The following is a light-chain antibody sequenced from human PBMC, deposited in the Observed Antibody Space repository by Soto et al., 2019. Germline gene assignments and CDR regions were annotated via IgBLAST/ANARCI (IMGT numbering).Light chain of an antibody. J-gene: IGKJ2*01. CDR2: GVS. CDR1: QSVSSSY. Sequence: EIVLTQSPGTLSLSPGERATLSCRASQSVSSSYLAWYQQKPGQAPRLLIYGVSNRATGIPDRFSGSGSGTDVSLTISRLQPDDFAVYICQQYGSTPPTFGQGTKLEIK. CDR3: QQYGSTPPT. V-gene: IGKV3-20*01.